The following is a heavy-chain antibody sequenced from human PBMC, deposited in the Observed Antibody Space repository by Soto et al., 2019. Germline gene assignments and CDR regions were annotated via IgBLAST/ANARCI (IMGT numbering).Heavy chain of an antibody. CDR3: ARFLPYESPHEYILVY. J-gene: IGHJ4*02. D-gene: IGHD3-22*01. V-gene: IGHV5-51*01. CDR1: GYAFPNYW. CDR2: VYPADSET. Sequence: PGESLKISCKGSGYAFPNYWIGWLRHMPGKGLEWMGMVYPADSETRYSPSFEGQVTFSADRSTNTAYVQWSRLKASDTAMFYCARFLPYESPHEYILVYWGQGTLVTVSS.